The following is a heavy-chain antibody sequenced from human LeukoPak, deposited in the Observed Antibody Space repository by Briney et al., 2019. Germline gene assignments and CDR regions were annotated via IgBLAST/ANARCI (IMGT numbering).Heavy chain of an antibody. Sequence: PGGSLRLSCEASGFTFSSYWMHWVRQAPGKGLVCVSRITSDGSSTSYADSVRGRFTISRDNAKNTVYLQMNSLRAEDTAVYYCARDLTGAVFDFWGQGTLVTAPS. J-gene: IGHJ4*02. CDR2: ITSDGSST. V-gene: IGHV3-74*01. CDR1: GFTFSSYW. CDR3: ARDLTGAVFDF. D-gene: IGHD1-26*01.